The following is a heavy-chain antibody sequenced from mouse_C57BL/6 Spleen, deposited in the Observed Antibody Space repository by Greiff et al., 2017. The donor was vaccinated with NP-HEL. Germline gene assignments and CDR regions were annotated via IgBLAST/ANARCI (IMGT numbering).Heavy chain of an antibody. D-gene: IGHD3-3*01. CDR1: GFTFSDYG. Sequence: DVQLVESGGGLVKPGGSLKLSCAASGFTFSDYGMHWVRQAPEKGLEWVAYISSGSSTIYYADTVKGRFTISRDNAKNTLFLQMTSLRSEDTAMYYCARGDWIYAMDYWGQGTSVTVSS. J-gene: IGHJ4*01. CDR2: ISSGSSTI. CDR3: ARGDWIYAMDY. V-gene: IGHV5-17*01.